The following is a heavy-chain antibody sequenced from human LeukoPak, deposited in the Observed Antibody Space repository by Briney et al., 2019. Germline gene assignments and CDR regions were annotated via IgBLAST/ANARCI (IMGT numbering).Heavy chain of an antibody. CDR1: GGSFSGYY. CDR2: INHSGST. V-gene: IGHV4-34*01. Sequence: KSSETLSLTCAVYGGSFSGYYWSWIRQPPGKGLEWIGEINHSGSTNYNPSLKSRVTISVDTSKNQFPLKLSSVTAADTAVYYCARGKFRRNWFDPWGQGTLVTVSS. J-gene: IGHJ5*02. CDR3: ARGKFRRNWFDP.